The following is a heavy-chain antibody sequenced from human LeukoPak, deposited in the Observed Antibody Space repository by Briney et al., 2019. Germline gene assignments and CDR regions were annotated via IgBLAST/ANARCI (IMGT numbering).Heavy chain of an antibody. J-gene: IGHJ4*02. D-gene: IGHD6-19*01. CDR3: STKQWLAPPPDS. Sequence: GGSLRLSCAASGFTLSKYWMLWVRQAPGKGLESVSRINTDGTVTTYADSVKGRFTVSIDHADNTMFLQVNCERDEHAAVYYCSTKQWLAPPPDSWGQGTPVTVSS. V-gene: IGHV3-74*01. CDR1: GFTLSKYW. CDR2: INTDGTVT.